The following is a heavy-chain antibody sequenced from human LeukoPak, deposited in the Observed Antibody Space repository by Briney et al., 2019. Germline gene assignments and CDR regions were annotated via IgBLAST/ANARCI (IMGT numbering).Heavy chain of an antibody. Sequence: SETLSLTCAVSGGSISSSGYYWGWIRQPPGKGLEWIGSIYYSGSTYYNPSLKSRVTISVDTSKNQFSLKLSSVTAADTAVYYCARQLGNGDSFAPWGQGTLVTVSS. J-gene: IGHJ5*02. CDR1: GGSISSSGYY. D-gene: IGHD4-17*01. CDR3: ARQLGNGDSFAP. CDR2: IYYSGST. V-gene: IGHV4-39*01.